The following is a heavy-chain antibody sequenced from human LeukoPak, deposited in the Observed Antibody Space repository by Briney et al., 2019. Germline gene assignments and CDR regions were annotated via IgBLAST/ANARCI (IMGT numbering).Heavy chain of an antibody. CDR1: GFTFSSYA. CDR2: IWNDGSNK. CDR3: AGAIGYFDF. V-gene: IGHV3-33*01. J-gene: IGHJ4*02. D-gene: IGHD2-21*01. Sequence: GSLRLSCAASGFTFSSYAMHWVRQAPGKGLEWVGVIWNDGSNKYHADSVKGRFSISRDNSKNTVSLQMNSLRAEDTAVYYCAGAIGYFDFWGQGALVTVSS.